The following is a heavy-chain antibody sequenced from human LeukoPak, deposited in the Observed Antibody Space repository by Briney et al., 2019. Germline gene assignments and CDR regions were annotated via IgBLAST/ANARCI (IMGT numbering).Heavy chain of an antibody. CDR3: TMVIAAVTEDY. Sequence: GGSLRLSCAASEFTFDNYAMSWVRQAPGKGLEWVSYISSSGSTIYYADSVKGRFTISRDNAKNSLYLQMNSLRAEDTAVYYCTMVIAAVTEDYWGQGTLVTVSS. CDR2: ISSSGSTI. J-gene: IGHJ4*02. D-gene: IGHD2-15*01. V-gene: IGHV3-11*01. CDR1: EFTFDNYA.